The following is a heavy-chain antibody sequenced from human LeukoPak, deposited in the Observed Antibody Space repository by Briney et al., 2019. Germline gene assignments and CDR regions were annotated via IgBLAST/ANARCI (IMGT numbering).Heavy chain of an antibody. Sequence: SETLSLTCTVSGGSISSYYWSWIRQPPGKGLEWIGYIYYSGSTNYNPSLKSRVTISVDTSKNQFSLKLSSVTAADTAVYYCARDGYNYGWFDPWGQGTPVTVSS. J-gene: IGHJ5*02. D-gene: IGHD5-24*01. CDR2: IYYSGST. V-gene: IGHV4-59*01. CDR3: ARDGYNYGWFDP. CDR1: GGSISSYY.